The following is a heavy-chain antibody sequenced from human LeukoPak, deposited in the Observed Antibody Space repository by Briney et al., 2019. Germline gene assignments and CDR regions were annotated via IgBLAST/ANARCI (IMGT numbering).Heavy chain of an antibody. J-gene: IGHJ3*02. V-gene: IGHV4-39*07. CDR3: ARDRREVRGPFGNDAFDI. D-gene: IGHD3-10*01. CDR2: IYYSGST. CDR1: GGSISSSSYY. Sequence: SETLSLTCTVSGGSISSSSYYWGWIRQPPGKGLEWIGSIYYSGSTYYNPSLKSRVTISVDTSKNQFSLKLSSVTAADTAVYYCARDRREVRGPFGNDAFDIWGQGTMVTVSS.